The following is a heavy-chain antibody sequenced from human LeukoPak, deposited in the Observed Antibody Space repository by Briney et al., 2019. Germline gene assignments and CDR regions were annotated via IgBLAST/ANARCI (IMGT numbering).Heavy chain of an antibody. D-gene: IGHD5-12*01. CDR2: IIPIFGTA. CDR3: ARAHHSGYDYFDY. Sequence: GASVKVSCKASGSTFSSYAISWVRQAPGQGLEWMGGIIPIFGTANYAQKFQGRVTITADESTSTAYMELSSLRSEDTAVYYCARAHHSGYDYFDYWGQGTLVTVSS. V-gene: IGHV1-69*13. J-gene: IGHJ4*02. CDR1: GSTFSSYA.